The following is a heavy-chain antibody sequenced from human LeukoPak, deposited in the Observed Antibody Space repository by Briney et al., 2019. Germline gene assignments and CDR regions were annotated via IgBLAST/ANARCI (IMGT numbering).Heavy chain of an antibody. CDR2: IYYSGST. J-gene: IGHJ4*02. D-gene: IGHD6-6*01. CDR3: ASIAGSSSINYFDY. Sequence: SETLSLTCTVSGGSISSSSYYWGWIRQPPGKGLEWIGSIYYSGSTYYNPSLKSRVTISVDKSKNQFSLKLSSVTAADTAVYYCASIAGSSSINYFDYWGQGTLVTVSS. V-gene: IGHV4-39*07. CDR1: GGSISSSSYY.